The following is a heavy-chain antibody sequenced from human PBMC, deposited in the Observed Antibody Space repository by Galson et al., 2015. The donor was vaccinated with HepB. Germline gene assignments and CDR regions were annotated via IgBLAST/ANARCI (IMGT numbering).Heavy chain of an antibody. CDR1: GYTFTTYT. CDR2: INTYSDST. D-gene: IGHD2-21*02. V-gene: IGHV1-18*01. Sequence: SVKVSCKASGYTFTTYTISWVRQVPGQGLEWMGRINTYSDSTIYAQKFQDRVTMTADTSTTTAYLELGSLGVDDTALYYCARGAYCGGDCYPEPIDYWGQGTLVTVSS. CDR3: ARGAYCGGDCYPEPIDY. J-gene: IGHJ4*02.